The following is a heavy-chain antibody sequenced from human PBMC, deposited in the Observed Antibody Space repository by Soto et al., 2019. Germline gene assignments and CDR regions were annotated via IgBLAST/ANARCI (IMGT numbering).Heavy chain of an antibody. CDR1: RFTFSSYA. CDR3: AKDDSLEWFFPLDA. Sequence: PGESLKISCAASRFTFSSYAMSWVRQAPGKGLEWVSAIICSGGSTYYADSVKGRFTISRDNSKNTLYLQMNSLRVEDSAVYFCAKDDSLEWFFPLDAWGQGTLVTVSS. CDR2: IICSGGST. D-gene: IGHD3-3*01. V-gene: IGHV3-23*01. J-gene: IGHJ5*02.